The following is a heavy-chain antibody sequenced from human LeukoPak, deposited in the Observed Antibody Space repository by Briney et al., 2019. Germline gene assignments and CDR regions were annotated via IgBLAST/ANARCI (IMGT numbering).Heavy chain of an antibody. J-gene: IGHJ4*02. CDR1: GGSFSGYY. CDR3: AREVDYFDSSGYYHYYFDS. Sequence: KSSETLSLTCAVYGGSFSGYYWSWIRQPPGKGLEWIGEINHSGSTNYNPSLRSRVTMSLDRSKNQFSLKLTSVTAADTAVYYCAREVDYFDSSGYYHYYFDSWGQGTLVTVSS. V-gene: IGHV4-34*01. D-gene: IGHD3-22*01. CDR2: INHSGST.